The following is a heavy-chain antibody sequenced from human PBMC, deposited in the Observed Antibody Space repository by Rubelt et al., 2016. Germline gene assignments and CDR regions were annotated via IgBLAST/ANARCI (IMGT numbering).Heavy chain of an antibody. CDR1: GGSFSGYY. D-gene: IGHD1-26*01. V-gene: IGHV4-34*01. CDR2: INHSGST. J-gene: IGHJ3*01. Sequence: QLQLQESGPGLVKPSETLSLTCAVYGGSFSGYYWTWIRQPPGKGLEWIGEINHSGSTNYNPSLKSRVSISVDTSKNQFSLSLGSLTAADTAVYYWAKSPAQWDPPISDAFDVWGAGTAVNVSA. CDR3: AKSPAQWDPPISDAFDV.